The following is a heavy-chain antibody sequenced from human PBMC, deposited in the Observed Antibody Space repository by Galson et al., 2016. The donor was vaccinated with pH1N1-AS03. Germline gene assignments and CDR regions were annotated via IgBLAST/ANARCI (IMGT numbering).Heavy chain of an antibody. J-gene: IGHJ4*02. V-gene: IGHV3-66*03. Sequence: TYYSESVRGRFTVSRDKANNTVYLQIDSLRPEDTGVYYCARALGGTNWCATCFDSWGQGTLVTVSS. CDR2: T. D-gene: IGHD4/OR15-4a*01. CDR3: ARALGGTNWCATCFDS.